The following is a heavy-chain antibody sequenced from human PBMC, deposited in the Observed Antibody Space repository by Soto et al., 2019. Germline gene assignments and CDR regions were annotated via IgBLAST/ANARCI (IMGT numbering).Heavy chain of an antibody. CDR3: ARAPAFYSCFQINYGMDV. J-gene: IGHJ6*02. D-gene: IGHD4-4*01. CDR2: ISAYNGNT. Sequence: ASVKVSCKASGYSFTSYGISWVRQAPGQGLEWMGWISAYNGNTNYAQKLQGRVTTTTDTSTSTAYMELRSLRSDDTAVYYCARAPAFYSCFQINYGMDVWGQGTTVTVSS. CDR1: GYSFTSYG. V-gene: IGHV1-18*01.